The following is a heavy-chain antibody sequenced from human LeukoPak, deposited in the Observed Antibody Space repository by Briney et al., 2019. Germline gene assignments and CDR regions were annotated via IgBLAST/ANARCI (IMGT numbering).Heavy chain of an antibody. CDR1: GGSISSGGYY. CDR2: IYYSGST. D-gene: IGHD6-19*01. V-gene: IGHV4-31*03. Sequence: SETLSLTCTVSGGSISSGGYYWSWIRQHPGKGLEWIGYIYYSGSTYYNPSLKSRVTISVDTSKNQFSLKLSSVTAADTAVYYCARGLRDLNSSGWKNYFDYWGQGTLVTVSS. CDR3: ARGLRDLNSSGWKNYFDY. J-gene: IGHJ4*02.